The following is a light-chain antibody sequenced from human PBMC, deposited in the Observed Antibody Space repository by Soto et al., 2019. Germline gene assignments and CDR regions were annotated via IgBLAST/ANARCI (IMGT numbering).Light chain of an antibody. CDR3: QHSYSTPRT. CDR1: QGISSY. Sequence: AIRMTQSPSSLSASTGDRVTITCRASQGISSYLAWYQQKPGKAPKLLIYTASSLQSGVPSRFSGSGAGTDFTLTITRLQPEDFATYFCQHSYSTPRTFGQGTKVDIK. CDR2: TAS. J-gene: IGKJ1*01. V-gene: IGKV1-8*01.